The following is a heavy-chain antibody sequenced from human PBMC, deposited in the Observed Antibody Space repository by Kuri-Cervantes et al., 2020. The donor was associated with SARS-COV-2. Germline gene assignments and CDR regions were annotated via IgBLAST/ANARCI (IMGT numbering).Heavy chain of an antibody. D-gene: IGHD5-12*01. J-gene: IGHJ4*02. Sequence: GGSLRLSCKGSGYSFTSYWIGWVRQMPGKGLEWMGILYPGDSDNRYSPSFQGQVTISADKSISTAYLQWSSLKASDTAMYYCARPPHVSSGYDSFDFRGQGTLVTVSS. CDR2: LYPGDSDN. CDR3: ARPPHVSSGYDSFDF. CDR1: GYSFTSYW. V-gene: IGHV5-51*01.